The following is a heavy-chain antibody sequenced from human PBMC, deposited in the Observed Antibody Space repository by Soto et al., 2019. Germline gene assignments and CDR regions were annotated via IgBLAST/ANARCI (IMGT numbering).Heavy chain of an antibody. Sequence: PSETLSLTCAVYGGSFSGYYWSWIRQPPGKGLEWIGYIYYSGSTHYNPSLKSRVTISVDTSKNQFSLKLSSVTAADTAVYYCARGVTAAAGLDAFDIWGQGTMVTVSS. V-gene: IGHV4-30-4*01. CDR1: GGSFSGYY. CDR3: ARGVTAAAGLDAFDI. D-gene: IGHD6-13*01. CDR2: IYYSGST. J-gene: IGHJ3*02.